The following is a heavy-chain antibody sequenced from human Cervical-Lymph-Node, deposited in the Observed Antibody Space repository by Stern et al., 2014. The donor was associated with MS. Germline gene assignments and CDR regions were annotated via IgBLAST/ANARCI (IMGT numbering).Heavy chain of an antibody. J-gene: IGHJ6*02. D-gene: IGHD6-6*01. Sequence: QVQLVQSGPGLVKPSQTLSLTCTVSGDSVSSGSHYWSWVRQPAGKGLEWIGRIYPSGNPLYTPSLKSRLTIPLATPTTQFSLNVSSVTATDTAVYYCARLGIASRPYFYGMDVWGQGTTVIVSS. CDR2: IYPSGNP. CDR1: GDSVSSGSHY. CDR3: ARLGIASRPYFYGMDV. V-gene: IGHV4-61*02.